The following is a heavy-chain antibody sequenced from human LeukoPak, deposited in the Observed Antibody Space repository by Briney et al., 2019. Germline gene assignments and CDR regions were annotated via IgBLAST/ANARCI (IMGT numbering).Heavy chain of an antibody. CDR1: GFTFSSYG. Sequence: GGSLRLSCAASGFTFSSYGMHWVRQAPGKGLEWVAVISYDGSNKYYADSVKGRFTISRDNSKNTLYLQMNSLRAEDTAVYYCAREAKYDFWSGPNDYWGQGTLVTVSS. CDR2: ISYDGSNK. D-gene: IGHD3-3*01. CDR3: AREAKYDFWSGPNDY. J-gene: IGHJ4*02. V-gene: IGHV3-30*03.